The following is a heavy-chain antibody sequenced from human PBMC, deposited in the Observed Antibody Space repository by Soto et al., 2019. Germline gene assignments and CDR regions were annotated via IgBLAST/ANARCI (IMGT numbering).Heavy chain of an antibody. D-gene: IGHD2-15*01. CDR1: GFTFSSYS. Sequence: GGSLRLSCAASGFTFSSYSMNWVRQAPGKGLEWVSYISSSSSTIYYADSVKGRFTISRDNSKNTLYLQMNSLRAEDTAVYYCARGSRDIVVVVAADPVPSFDYWGQGTLVTVSS. CDR2: ISSSSSTI. V-gene: IGHV3-48*01. CDR3: ARGSRDIVVVVAADPVPSFDY. J-gene: IGHJ4*02.